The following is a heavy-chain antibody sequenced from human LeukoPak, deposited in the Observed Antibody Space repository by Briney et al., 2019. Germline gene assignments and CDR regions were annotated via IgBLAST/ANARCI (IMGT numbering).Heavy chain of an antibody. CDR1: GFTFSTYN. V-gene: IGHV3-21*01. Sequence: PGGSLRLSCAASGFTFSTYNMNWVRQAPGKGLEWVSFISSSSTYIHYADSVKGRFTISRDNAKNSLYLQMNSLRAEDTAVYYCARDLPYDSNGRDPFDYWGQGTLVTVSS. D-gene: IGHD3-22*01. J-gene: IGHJ4*02. CDR3: ARDLPYDSNGRDPFDY. CDR2: ISSSSTYI.